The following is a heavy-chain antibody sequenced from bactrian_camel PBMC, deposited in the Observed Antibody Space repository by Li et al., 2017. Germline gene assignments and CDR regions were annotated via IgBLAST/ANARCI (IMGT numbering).Heavy chain of an antibody. Sequence: QLVESGGGLVQPGGSLRLSCAASGFTFSSYWMYWVRQAPGKGLEWVSAINSGGGTTYYADSAKGRFTISRDNAKNTVYLQMNSLKPEDTAMYYCARGPRVRSGGYCYLESAPYNYWGQGTQVTVS. D-gene: IGHD1*01. J-gene: IGHJ4*01. CDR2: INSGGGTT. CDR1: GFTFSSYW. V-gene: IGHV3S25*01. CDR3: ARGPRVRSGGYCYLESAPYNY.